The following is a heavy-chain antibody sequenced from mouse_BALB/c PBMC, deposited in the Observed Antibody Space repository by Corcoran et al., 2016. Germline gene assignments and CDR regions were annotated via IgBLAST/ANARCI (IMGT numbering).Heavy chain of an antibody. V-gene: IGHV9-3-1*01. CDR1: GYTFTNYG. CDR2: INTYTGEP. Sequence: QIQLVQSGPELKKPGETVKISCKASGYTFTNYGMNWVKQAPGKGLKWMGWINTYTGEPTYADDFKGRFAFSLETSASTAYLQSINLKNEDTATYFCAREPYAMDYWGQGTSVTVSS. J-gene: IGHJ4*01. CDR3: AREPYAMDY.